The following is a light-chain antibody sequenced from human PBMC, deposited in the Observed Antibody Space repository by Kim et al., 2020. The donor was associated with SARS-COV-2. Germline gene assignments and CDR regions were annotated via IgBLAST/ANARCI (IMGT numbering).Light chain of an antibody. J-gene: IGKJ4*01. CDR1: QSVSSY. V-gene: IGKV3-11*01. Sequence: LLSQGERATLYCRASQSVSSYLAWYQQKPGQAPRPLIYDASNRATGIPARFSGSGSGTDFTLTISSLEPEDFAVYYCQQRSNWLTFGGGTKVDIK. CDR3: QQRSNWLT. CDR2: DAS.